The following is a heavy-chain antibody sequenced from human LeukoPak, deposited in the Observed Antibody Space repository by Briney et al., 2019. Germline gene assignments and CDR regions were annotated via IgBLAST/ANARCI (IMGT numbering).Heavy chain of an antibody. CDR1: GFIFSTYA. D-gene: IGHD4-17*01. Sequence: GGSLRLSCSASGFIFSTYAMHWVRQAPGRRPEYVSVVNNNGDTTYYPDFVKGRFTISRDNSKNTLYLQINSLRAEDTAIYYCMKYKTTVTTRAAFDPWGQGTLVTVSS. CDR3: MKYKTTVTTRAAFDP. CDR2: VNNNGDTT. V-gene: IGHV3-64D*06. J-gene: IGHJ5*02.